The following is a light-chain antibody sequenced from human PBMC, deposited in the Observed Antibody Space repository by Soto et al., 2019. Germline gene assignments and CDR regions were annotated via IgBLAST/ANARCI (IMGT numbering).Light chain of an antibody. CDR3: QQRSNWPGT. CDR2: KAS. V-gene: IGKV1-5*03. Sequence: IQMPQSPSSLSASVGDSVTITCRASQNIKTYLNWYQQKPGKAPRLLIYKASTLEIGVPSRFSGSGSGTEFTLTISSLEPEDFAVYYCQQRSNWPGTFGQGTRLEIK. J-gene: IGKJ5*01. CDR1: QNIKTY.